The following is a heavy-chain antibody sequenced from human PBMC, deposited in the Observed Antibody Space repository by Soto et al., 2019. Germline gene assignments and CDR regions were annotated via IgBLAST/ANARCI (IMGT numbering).Heavy chain of an antibody. CDR2: IYYSGST. V-gene: IGHV4-31*03. CDR3: ARVFSAPVVPAAITHFDY. CDR1: GGSISSGGYY. J-gene: IGHJ4*02. D-gene: IGHD2-2*01. Sequence: SETLSLTCTVSGGSISSGGYYWSWIRQHPGKGLEWIGYIYYSGSTYYNPSLKSRVTISVDTSKNQFSLKLSSVTAADTAVYYCARVFSAPVVPAAITHFDYWGQGTLVTVSS.